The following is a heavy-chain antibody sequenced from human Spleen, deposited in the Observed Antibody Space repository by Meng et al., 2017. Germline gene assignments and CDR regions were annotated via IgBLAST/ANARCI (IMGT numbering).Heavy chain of an antibody. CDR1: GYIFMNYA. V-gene: IGHV3-15*01. CDR3: TWDDKAVSDY. D-gene: IGHD1-26*01. CDR2: IKSNTDGGTA. J-gene: IGHJ4*02. Sequence: VQLVCSVGGVVQPGRSRGLSFAASGYIFMNYAMHWVRQAQGKGLEWVGRIKSNTDGGTAEYAAPVTGRFTISRDDSKSTLYLQMSGLRIDDTGVYYCTWDDKAVSDYWGQGTLVTVSS.